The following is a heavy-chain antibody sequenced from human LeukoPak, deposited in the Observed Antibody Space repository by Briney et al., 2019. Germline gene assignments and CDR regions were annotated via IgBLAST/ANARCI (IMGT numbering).Heavy chain of an antibody. Sequence: SVKVSCKASGGTFSSYAISWVRQAPGQGLEWMGGIIPIFGTANYAQKFQGRVTITADESTSTAYMELSSLRSEDTAVYYCARVLSGSSWYESGAFDIWGQGTMVTVSS. CDR1: GGTFSSYA. CDR3: ARVLSGSSWYESGAFDI. CDR2: IIPIFGTA. D-gene: IGHD6-13*01. V-gene: IGHV1-69*13. J-gene: IGHJ3*02.